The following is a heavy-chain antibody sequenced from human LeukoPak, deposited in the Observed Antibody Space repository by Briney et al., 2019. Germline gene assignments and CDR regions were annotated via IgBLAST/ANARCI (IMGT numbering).Heavy chain of an antibody. CDR2: INHSGST. D-gene: IGHD6-19*01. CDR3: ARGPIAVAEFDY. CDR1: GGSFSGYY. V-gene: IGHV4-34*01. J-gene: IGHJ4*02. Sequence: SETLSLTCAVYGGSFSGYYWSWLRQPPGKGVEGIGEINHSGSTNYNPSLKSRVTISVDTSKNQFSLKLSSVTAADTAVYYCARGPIAVAEFDYWGQGTLVTVSS.